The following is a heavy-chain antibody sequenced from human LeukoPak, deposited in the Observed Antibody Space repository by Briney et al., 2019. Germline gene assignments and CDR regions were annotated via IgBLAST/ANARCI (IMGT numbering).Heavy chain of an antibody. D-gene: IGHD2-2*03. V-gene: IGHV1-69*13. Sequence: GASVKVSCKASGGTFSSYAISWVRQAPGQGLERMGGIIPIFGTANYAQKFQGRVTITADESTSTAYMELSSLRSEDTAVYYCASLTGYCSSTSCYRGTYYFDYWSQGTLVTVSS. J-gene: IGHJ4*02. CDR2: IIPIFGTA. CDR1: GGTFSSYA. CDR3: ASLTGYCSSTSCYRGTYYFDY.